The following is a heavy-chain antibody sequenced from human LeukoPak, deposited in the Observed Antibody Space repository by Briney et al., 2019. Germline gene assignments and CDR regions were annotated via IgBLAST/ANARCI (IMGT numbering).Heavy chain of an antibody. CDR3: ARDLYSYMDV. Sequence: SETLSLTCTVSSGSISSYYWSWIRQPPGKRLEWIGYIYYSGSTSYNPSLKSRVTISVDTSKNQFSLKLSSVTAADTAVYYCARDLYSYMDVWGKGTTVTISS. J-gene: IGHJ6*04. CDR2: IYYSGST. V-gene: IGHV4-59*01. D-gene: IGHD2-21*01. CDR1: SGSISSYY.